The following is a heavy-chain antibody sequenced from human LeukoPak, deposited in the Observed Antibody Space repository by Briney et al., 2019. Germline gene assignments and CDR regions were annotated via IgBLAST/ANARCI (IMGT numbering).Heavy chain of an antibody. J-gene: IGHJ4*02. V-gene: IGHV1-24*01. CDR1: GYTLTELS. D-gene: IGHD6-19*01. CDR2: FDPEDGET. Sequence: GASVSVSFTVSGYTLTELSMHWVRQAPGKGLEWMGGFDPEDGETIYAQKFQGRVTMTEDTSTDTAYMELSSLRSEDMAVYYCATDEGSGWYVNWGQGTLVTVSS. CDR3: ATDEGSGWYVN.